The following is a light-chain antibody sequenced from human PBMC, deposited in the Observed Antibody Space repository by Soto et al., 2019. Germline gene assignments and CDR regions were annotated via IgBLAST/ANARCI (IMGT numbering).Light chain of an antibody. CDR3: GADQVSGSNYV. CDR1: SGYSNYK. V-gene: IGLV9-49*01. J-gene: IGLJ1*01. CDR2: VGTGGIVG. Sequence: QLVLTQPPSASASLGASVTLTCTLSSGYSNYKVDWYQQRPGKGPRFVMRVGTGGIVGSKGDGIPDRFSVLGSGLNRYLTIKNIQEEDESDYHCGADQVSGSNYVFGTGTKVTVL.